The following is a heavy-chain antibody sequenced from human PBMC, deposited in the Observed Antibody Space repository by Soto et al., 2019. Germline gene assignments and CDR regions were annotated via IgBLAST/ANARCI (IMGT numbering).Heavy chain of an antibody. CDR1: GFTFSNAW. Sequence: EVQLVESGGGLVKPGGSLRLSCAASGFTFSNAWMNWVRQAPGKGLEWVGRIKSKTDGGTTDYAAPVKGRFTISRDDSKNTLYLQMNSLKTEETAVYYCTTDGGLGYCSGGSCYSNPFDIWGQGTMVTVSS. CDR3: TTDGGLGYCSGGSCYSNPFDI. V-gene: IGHV3-15*07. D-gene: IGHD2-15*01. J-gene: IGHJ3*02. CDR2: IKSKTDGGTT.